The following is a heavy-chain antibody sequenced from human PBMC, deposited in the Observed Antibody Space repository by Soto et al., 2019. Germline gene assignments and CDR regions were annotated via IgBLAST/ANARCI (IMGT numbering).Heavy chain of an antibody. CDR3: ARDYYKYYDSSGYYRSPAY. J-gene: IGHJ4*02. Sequence: HPGGSLRLSCAASGFTFSSYAMHWVRQAPSKGQEWVALISYDGSDKDYADSVKGRFTISRDNSRNTLFLQMNSLRAEDTAVYYCARDYYKYYDSSGYYRSPAYWGQGTLVTVSS. D-gene: IGHD3-22*01. CDR1: GFTFSSYA. CDR2: ISYDGSDK. V-gene: IGHV3-30-3*01.